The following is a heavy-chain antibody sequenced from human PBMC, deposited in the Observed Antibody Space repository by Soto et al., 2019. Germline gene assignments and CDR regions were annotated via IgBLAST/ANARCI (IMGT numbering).Heavy chain of an antibody. CDR3: ATGVEITMIVVAAAAFDI. CDR1: GYTLTELS. J-gene: IGHJ3*02. CDR2: FDPEDGET. D-gene: IGHD3-22*01. V-gene: IGHV1-24*01. Sequence: ASVKVSCKVSGYTLTELSMHWVRQAPGKGREWMGGFDPEDGETIYAQKFQGRVTMTEDTSTDTAYMELSSLRSEDTAVYYCATGVEITMIVVAAAAFDIWGQGXMVTVSS.